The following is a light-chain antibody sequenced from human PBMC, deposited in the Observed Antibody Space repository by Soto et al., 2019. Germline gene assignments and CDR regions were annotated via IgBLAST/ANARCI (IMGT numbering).Light chain of an antibody. V-gene: IGKV1-5*03. Sequence: DIQMTQSPSTLSASVGDRVTITCRASQSISSWLAWYQQKPGKAPNLLIYKASSLASGVPSRFSGSGSGTEFTLTISSLQPDDFATYYCQQYNSYPWTFGQGTKVEIK. CDR3: QQYNSYPWT. J-gene: IGKJ1*01. CDR1: QSISSW. CDR2: KAS.